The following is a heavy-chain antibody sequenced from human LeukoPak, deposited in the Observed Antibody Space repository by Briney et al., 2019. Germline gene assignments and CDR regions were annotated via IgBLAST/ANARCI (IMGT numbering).Heavy chain of an antibody. J-gene: IGHJ6*04. V-gene: IGHV4-30-2*01. CDR2: VYYNGNT. CDR1: GVSVTRGAYY. Sequence: SQTLSLTCTVSGVSVTRGAYYRTWIRQPPGKGLEWIGHVYYNGNTDYNPSLKSRVAMSVDKSNNQFSLKLSFVTAADTAVYFCAREAISGPRDVWGKGTTVTVSS. D-gene: IGHD3-10*01. CDR3: AREAISGPRDV.